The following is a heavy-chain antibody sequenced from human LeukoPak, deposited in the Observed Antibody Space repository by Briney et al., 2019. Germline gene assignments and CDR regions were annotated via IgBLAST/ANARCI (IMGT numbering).Heavy chain of an antibody. CDR2: IYYSGST. V-gene: IGHV4-39*01. Sequence: PSETLSLTCTVSGGSISSSSYYWGWIRQPPGKGLEWIGSIYYSGSTYFNPSLKSRLSMSVDTSKNHFSLRLSSVTAADTAVYYCARIPGIAAAAKDPAYWGQGTLVTVSS. CDR3: ARIPGIAAAAKDPAY. J-gene: IGHJ4*02. D-gene: IGHD6-13*01. CDR1: GGSISSSSYY.